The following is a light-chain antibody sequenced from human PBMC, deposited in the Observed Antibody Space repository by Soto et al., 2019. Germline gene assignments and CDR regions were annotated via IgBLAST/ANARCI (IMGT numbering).Light chain of an antibody. J-gene: IGKJ2*01. CDR1: QSISMY. CDR2: GAY. CDR3: QQSHTAPK. Sequence: DIQTTQSPSSLSASVGDRVTITCRASQSISMYLNWYQQKPGKAPKLLISGAYTLRSGVPSRFSGSGSGTDFTLTISSLQPEDFATYYCQQSHTAPKFGQGTKLEIK. V-gene: IGKV1-39*01.